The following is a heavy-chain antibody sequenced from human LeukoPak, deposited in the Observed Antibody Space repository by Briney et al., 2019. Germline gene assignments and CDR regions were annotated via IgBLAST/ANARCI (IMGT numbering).Heavy chain of an antibody. CDR1: GFPFSTDA. CDR3: AKNALAGQAYYDH. CDR2: ISGDGVYT. D-gene: IGHD3-3*02. Sequence: GGSLRLSCAASGFPFSTDAMTWVRQAPGKGLEGVSAISGDGVYTYYTDSVKGRFTASRDNSKNTLYLQMNSLRAEDTAVYFCAKNALAGQAYYDHWGQGTPVTVSS. J-gene: IGHJ4*02. V-gene: IGHV3-23*01.